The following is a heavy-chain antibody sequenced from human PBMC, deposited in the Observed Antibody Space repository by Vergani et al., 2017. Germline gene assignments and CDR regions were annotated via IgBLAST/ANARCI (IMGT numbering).Heavy chain of an antibody. J-gene: IGHJ4*02. V-gene: IGHV4-61*10. CDR2: SFYSGST. Sequence: QVQLQESGPGLVKPSETLSLTCTVSGGSVSSGSYYWSWIRQPAGKGLEWFGYSFYSGSTNYNPSRKIRVTISVDTSKNQFSLKLSSVTAADTAVYYCARGSFLNFWSGLGYGSFDYWGQGTLVTVSS. CDR1: GGSVSSGSYY. CDR3: ARGSFLNFWSGLGYGSFDY. D-gene: IGHD3-3*01.